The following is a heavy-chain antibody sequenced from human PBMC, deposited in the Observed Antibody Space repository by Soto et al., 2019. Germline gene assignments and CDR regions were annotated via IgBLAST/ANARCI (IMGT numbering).Heavy chain of an antibody. CDR2: IGTAGDT. V-gene: IGHV3-13*01. D-gene: IGHD3-10*01. J-gene: IGHJ4*02. CDR3: ARALWTGSFDY. Sequence: GESLKISCAASGFTFSSYDMHWVRQATGKGLEWVSAIGTAGDTYYPGSVKGRFTISRENAKNSLYLQMNSLRAGDTAVYYCARALWTGSFDYWGQGTLVTVSS. CDR1: GFTFSSYD.